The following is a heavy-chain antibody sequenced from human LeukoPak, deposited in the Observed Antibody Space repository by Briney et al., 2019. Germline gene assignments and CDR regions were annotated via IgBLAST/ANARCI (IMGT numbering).Heavy chain of an antibody. CDR3: ARLVEPHNWFDP. V-gene: IGHV4-39*01. CDR2: IYYSGST. CDR1: GGSISSSSYY. Sequence: PSETLSLTCTVSGGSISSSSYYWGWTRQPPGKGLEWIGSIYYSGSTYYNPSLKSRVTISVDTSKNQFSLKLSSVTAADTAVYYCARLVEPHNWFDPWGQGTLVTVSS. J-gene: IGHJ5*02. D-gene: IGHD2-2*01.